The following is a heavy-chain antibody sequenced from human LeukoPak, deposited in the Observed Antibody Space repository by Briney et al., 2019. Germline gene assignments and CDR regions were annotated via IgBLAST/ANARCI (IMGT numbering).Heavy chain of an antibody. V-gene: IGHV7-4-1*02. D-gene: IGHD5-18*01. Sequence: ASVKVSCKTSGYTFSSYTITWVRQAPGQGLQWMGWINTNTGNPTYAQGFTGRYVFSLDTSVSTAYLQISGLTADDTAVYFCGRDPRLGIRGHTYGYIEYWGQGTLVTVSS. CDR3: GRDPRLGIRGHTYGYIEY. CDR2: INTNTGNP. CDR1: GYTFSSYT. J-gene: IGHJ4*02.